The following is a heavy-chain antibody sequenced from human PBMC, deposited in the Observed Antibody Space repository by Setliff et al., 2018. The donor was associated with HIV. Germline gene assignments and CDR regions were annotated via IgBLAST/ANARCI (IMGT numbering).Heavy chain of an antibody. CDR1: GFTFNHYA. CDR3: VRVGPWYYARSGYLASWDY. J-gene: IGHJ4*02. CDR2: TNPQSDIA. D-gene: IGHD3-22*01. V-gene: IGHV1-69*10. Sequence: ASVKVSCKASGFTFNHYALSWVRQAPGQRPGWMGGTNPQSDIANYAQRFQGRVTITADHSATTTYMELTSLRADDTAVYYCVRVGPWYYARSGYLASWDYWGQGTLVTVSS.